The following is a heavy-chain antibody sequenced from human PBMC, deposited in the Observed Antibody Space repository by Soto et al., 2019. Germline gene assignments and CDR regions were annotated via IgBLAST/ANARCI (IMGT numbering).Heavy chain of an antibody. V-gene: IGHV1-69*13. CDR3: ARDEYSSSSRSGSYFQH. D-gene: IGHD6-6*01. CDR1: GGTFSSYA. Sequence: GASVKVSCKASGGTFSSYAISWVRQAPGQGLEWMGGIIPIFGTANYAQKFQGRVTITADESTSTAYMELSSLRSEDTAVYYCARDEYSSSSRSGSYFQHWGQGTLVTVS. CDR2: IIPIFGTA. J-gene: IGHJ1*01.